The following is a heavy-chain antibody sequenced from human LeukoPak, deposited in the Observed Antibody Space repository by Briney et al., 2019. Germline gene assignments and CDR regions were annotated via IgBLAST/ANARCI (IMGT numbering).Heavy chain of an antibody. V-gene: IGHV1-2*04. J-gene: IGHJ4*02. Sequence: ASVTVSCKASGYTFTDYYMHWVRQAPGQGLEWIGWINPNSGATNYAQKFQGWVTMTRDTSISTAYMELSRLKSDDTAVYYCARVSLIYGSGSYYQSPLAYWGQGTLVTVSS. D-gene: IGHD3-10*01. CDR3: ARVSLIYGSGSYYQSPLAY. CDR1: GYTFTDYY. CDR2: INPNSGAT.